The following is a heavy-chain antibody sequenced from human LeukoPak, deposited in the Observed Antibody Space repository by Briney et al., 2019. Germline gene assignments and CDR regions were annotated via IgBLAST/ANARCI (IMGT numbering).Heavy chain of an antibody. CDR3: ARETYYSSGNVYNRIDY. V-gene: IGHV4-59*12. CDR1: GGSISSYY. J-gene: IGHJ4*02. CDR2: IYYSGST. D-gene: IGHD3-10*01. Sequence: SETLSLTCTVSGGSISSYYWSWIRQSPGKGLEWIGYIYYSGSTNYNPSLKSRVTISVDTSKNQFSLKLSSVTAADTAVYYCARETYYSSGNVYNRIDYWGQGTLVTVSS.